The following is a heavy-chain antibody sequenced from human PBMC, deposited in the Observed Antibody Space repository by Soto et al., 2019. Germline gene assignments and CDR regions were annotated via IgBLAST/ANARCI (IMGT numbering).Heavy chain of an antibody. CDR1: GGTFSSYA. D-gene: IGHD1-26*01. J-gene: IGHJ3*02. CDR2: IIPIFGTA. CDR3: ARDVSVAWDIDAFDI. Sequence: SVKVSCKASGGTFSSYAISWVRQAPGQGLEWMGGIIPIFGTANYAQKFQGRVTITADESTSTAYMELSSLRSEDTAVYYCARDVSVAWDIDAFDIWGQGTMVTVSS. V-gene: IGHV1-69*13.